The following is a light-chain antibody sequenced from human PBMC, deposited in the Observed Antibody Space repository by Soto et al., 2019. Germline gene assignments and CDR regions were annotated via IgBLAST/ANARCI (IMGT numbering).Light chain of an antibody. V-gene: IGKV1-9*01. CDR3: QPLNSYVFT. Sequence: DLQLTQSPSFLSASVGDRVTISCRASQDVSRFLAWYQQKPGKAPNLLIYAASTLQSGVPSRFSGSGSGTEFTLTISSLQPEDFATYYCQPLNSYVFTFGPGTKVDSK. CDR2: AAS. J-gene: IGKJ3*01. CDR1: QDVSRF.